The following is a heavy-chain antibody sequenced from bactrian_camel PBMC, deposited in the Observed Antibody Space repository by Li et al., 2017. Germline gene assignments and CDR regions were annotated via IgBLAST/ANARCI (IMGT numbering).Heavy chain of an antibody. CDR3: VNPRCNGDSCWFGY. Sequence: VQLVESGGGSVQSGGSLRLSCAPSGLSVSDFSMAWFRQFPGKEPEAVAAIRRDDLTAYRDSVKGRFTISRDNAKNTLYLQMNSLKSEDTGLYYCVNPRCNGDSCWFGYWGQGTQVTVS. J-gene: IGHJ4*01. CDR1: GLSVSDFS. D-gene: IGHD6*01. V-gene: IGHV3S67*01. CDR2: IRRDDLT.